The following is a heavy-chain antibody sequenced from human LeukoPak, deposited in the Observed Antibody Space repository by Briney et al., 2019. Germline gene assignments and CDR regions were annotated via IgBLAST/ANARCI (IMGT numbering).Heavy chain of an antibody. CDR3: VRDLMGSGSTTAYLHH. V-gene: IGHV3-21*01. Sequence: GGSLRLSCAASGFTFSDYSMNWVRQAPGKGLEWVSSISRSSRHIYYAGSVKGRFTISRDNAKNSLYLQMNSLRAEDMAVYFCVRDLMGSGSTTAYLHHWGQGTLVTVSS. CDR1: GFTFSDYS. J-gene: IGHJ1*01. CDR2: ISRSSRHI. D-gene: IGHD1-1*01.